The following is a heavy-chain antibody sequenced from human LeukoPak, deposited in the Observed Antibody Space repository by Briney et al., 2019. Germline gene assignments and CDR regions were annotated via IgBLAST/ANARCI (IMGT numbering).Heavy chain of an antibody. CDR3: QTKSGYSYGPYYYYYYMDV. D-gene: IGHD5-18*01. Sequence: GGSLRLSCAASGFTFTSYSMNWVRQAPGKGLEWVSSISTSRSYIYYADSVKGRFTISRDNAKNTLHLQMNSLRAEDTAVYYSQTKSGYSYGPYYYYYYMDVWGKGTTVTVSS. V-gene: IGHV3-21*01. CDR2: ISTSRSYI. CDR1: GFTFTSYS. J-gene: IGHJ6*03.